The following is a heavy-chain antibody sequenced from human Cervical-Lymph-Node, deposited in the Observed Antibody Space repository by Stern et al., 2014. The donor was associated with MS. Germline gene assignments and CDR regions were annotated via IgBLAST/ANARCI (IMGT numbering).Heavy chain of an antibody. CDR3: ASRYCSSTSCYGDYFDY. Sequence: VQLVESGAEVKKPGESLKISCKGSGYSFTSYWIGWVRQMPGKGLEWMGIIYPGDSDTRNTLPSQGQVTFTADKPTSTAYLRWSRLKAADTAMYYWASRYCSSTSCYGDYFDYWGQGTLVTVSS. D-gene: IGHD2-2*01. V-gene: IGHV5-51*01. CDR2: IYPGDSDT. CDR1: GYSFTSYW. J-gene: IGHJ4*02.